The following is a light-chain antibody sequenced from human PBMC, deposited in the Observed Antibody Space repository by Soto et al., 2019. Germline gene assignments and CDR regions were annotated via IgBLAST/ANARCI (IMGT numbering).Light chain of an antibody. CDR2: DAS. Sequence: DIQMTQSPSTLSASVGDRVTITCRASQSISSWLAWYQQKPGKAPKLLIFDASSLESGTPSRFSGRRSGTQFTLTINGLQPDDFAPYYCQQYDNYKPLTFGGGTKVDIK. CDR3: QQYDNYKPLT. V-gene: IGKV1-5*01. J-gene: IGKJ4*01. CDR1: QSISSW.